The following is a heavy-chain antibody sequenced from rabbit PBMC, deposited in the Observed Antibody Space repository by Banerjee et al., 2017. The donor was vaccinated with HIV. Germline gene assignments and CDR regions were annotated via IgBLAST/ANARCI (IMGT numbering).Heavy chain of an antibody. V-gene: IGHV1S40*01. CDR3: ARYTGGAISGTRLDL. D-gene: IGHD1-1*01. CDR1: GFSFSSDYY. CDR2: IYAGSSAST. Sequence: QSLEESGGDLVKPGASLTLTCTASGFSFSSDYYMCWVRQAPGKGLEWIACIYAGSSASTNYASWAKGRFTISKTSSTTVTLQMTSLTAADTATYFCARYTGGAISGTRLDLWGQGTLVTVS. J-gene: IGHJ3*01.